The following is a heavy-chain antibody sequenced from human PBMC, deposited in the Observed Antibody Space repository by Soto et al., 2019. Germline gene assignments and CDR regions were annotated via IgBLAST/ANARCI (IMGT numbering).Heavy chain of an antibody. D-gene: IGHD4-4*01. CDR2: INMDGSST. J-gene: IGHJ4*02. V-gene: IGHV3-74*01. CDR3: ARGARGLYGNDY. CDR1: GFTFSSDW. Sequence: EVQLVESGGGLVQPGGSLRLSCAASGFTFSSDWMHWVRQAAGKGLVWVTRINMDGSSTNYADSVKGRFTISRDNVKNTLYLQMNSLRADDTAVYYCARGARGLYGNDYWGQGALVTVSS.